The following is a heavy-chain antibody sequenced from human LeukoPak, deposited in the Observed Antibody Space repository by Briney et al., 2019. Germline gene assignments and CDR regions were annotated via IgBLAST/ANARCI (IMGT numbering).Heavy chain of an antibody. CDR1: GGSISSYY. D-gene: IGHD1-1*01. V-gene: IGHV4-59*08. Sequence: SETLSLTCTVSGGSISSYYWSWIRQPPGKGLEWIGYIYYSGSTNYNPSLKSRVTISVDTSKNQFSLKLSSVTAADTAVYYCARHEKGDWNRPKHFDYWGQGTLVTVSS. CDR2: IYYSGST. J-gene: IGHJ4*02. CDR3: ARHEKGDWNRPKHFDY.